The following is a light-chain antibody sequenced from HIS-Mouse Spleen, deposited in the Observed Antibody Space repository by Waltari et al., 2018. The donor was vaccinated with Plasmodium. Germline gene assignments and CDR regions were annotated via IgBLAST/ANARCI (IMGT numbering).Light chain of an antibody. Sequence: QSVLTQPPSASGTPGQRVPIACSGSISSIGRNTVNWYQQLPGTAPKLLIYSNNQRPSGVPDRFSGSKSGTSASLAISGLQSEDEADYYCAAWDDSLNGVVFAGGTKLTVL. CDR3: AAWDDSLNGVV. J-gene: IGLJ2*01. CDR2: SNN. CDR1: ISSIGRNT. V-gene: IGLV1-44*01.